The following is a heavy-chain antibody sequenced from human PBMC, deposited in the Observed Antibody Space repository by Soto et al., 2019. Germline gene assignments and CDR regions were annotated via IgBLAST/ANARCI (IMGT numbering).Heavy chain of an antibody. CDR3: ARDGNYYGSGSSHWFDP. J-gene: IGHJ5*02. CDR1: GFTFSSYS. Sequence: EVQLVESGGGLVQPGGSLRLSCAASGFTFSSYSMNWVRQAPGKGLEWVSYISSSSSTIYYADSVKGRFTISRDNAKNSLYLQRNSLRAEDTAVYYCARDGNYYGSGSSHWFDPWGQGTLVTVSS. CDR2: ISSSSSTI. D-gene: IGHD3-10*01. V-gene: IGHV3-48*01.